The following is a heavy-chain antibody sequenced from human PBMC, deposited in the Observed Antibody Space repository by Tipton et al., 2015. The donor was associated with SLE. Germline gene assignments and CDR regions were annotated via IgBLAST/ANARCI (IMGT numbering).Heavy chain of an antibody. J-gene: IGHJ3*02. Sequence: GLVKPSETLSLTCTVSGGSISTHYWSWIRQPPGKGVEWIGYIYYSGNTNYNPSLKSRVTMSVDTSKNQFSLRLSSVTAADTAVYYCARTPGIAAADNDAFDIWGQGTMVTVSS. CDR2: IYYSGNT. CDR3: ARTPGIAAADNDAFDI. D-gene: IGHD6-13*01. CDR1: GGSISTHY. V-gene: IGHV4-59*11.